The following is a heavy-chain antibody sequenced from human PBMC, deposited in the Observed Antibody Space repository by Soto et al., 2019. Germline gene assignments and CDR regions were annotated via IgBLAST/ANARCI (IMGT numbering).Heavy chain of an antibody. D-gene: IGHD3-22*01. Sequence: SETLSLTYTVAGGSISSGIYYWSRIRQHPGKGLEWIGYIYHSGSTSYNPSLKSRVTISVDTSKNQFSLELSSVTAADTAVYYCARDYHYHDSSGYPAWGQGTLVTVSS. J-gene: IGHJ5*02. V-gene: IGHV4-31*03. CDR2: IYHSGST. CDR1: GGSISSGIYY. CDR3: ARDYHYHDSSGYPA.